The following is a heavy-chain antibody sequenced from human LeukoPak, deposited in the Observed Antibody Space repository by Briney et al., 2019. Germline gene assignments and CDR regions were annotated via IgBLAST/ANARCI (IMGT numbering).Heavy chain of an antibody. V-gene: IGHV4-34*01. CDR3: ATSIAVAGFFDY. J-gene: IGHJ4*02. Sequence: SETLSLTCAVYGGSFSGYYWSWIRQPPGKGLEWIGEINHSGSTNYNPSLKSRVTISVDTSKNQFSLKLSSVTAADTAVCYCATSIAVAGFFDYWGQGTLVTVSS. D-gene: IGHD6-19*01. CDR2: INHSGST. CDR1: GGSFSGYY.